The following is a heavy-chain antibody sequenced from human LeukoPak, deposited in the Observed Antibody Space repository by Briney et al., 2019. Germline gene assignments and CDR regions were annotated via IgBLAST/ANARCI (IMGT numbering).Heavy chain of an antibody. J-gene: IGHJ4*02. Sequence: ASVKVSCKASGYTFNGYYMHWVRQAPGQGLEWMGWINPNSDDTRYAQKFQGRVTMTRDTSINTAYMELSRLRSDDTAVYYCARVETYSSNWYTFDYWDLGTLVTVSS. V-gene: IGHV1-2*02. CDR2: INPNSDDT. CDR1: GYTFNGYY. CDR3: ARVETYSSNWYTFDY. D-gene: IGHD6-13*01.